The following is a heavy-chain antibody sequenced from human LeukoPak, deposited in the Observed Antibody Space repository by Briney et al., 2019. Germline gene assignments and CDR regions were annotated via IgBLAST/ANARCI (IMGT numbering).Heavy chain of an antibody. V-gene: IGHV1-8*03. D-gene: IGHD2-15*01. CDR3: ASGYCSGGSCYSSGAFDI. J-gene: IGHJ3*02. CDR1: GCTFTSYD. CDR2: VNPNSGNT. Sequence: GASVKVSCKASGCTFTSYDINWVRQATGQGLEWMGWVNPNSGNTGYAQKFQGRVTITRNTSISTAYMELSSLRSEDTAVYYCASGYCSGGSCYSSGAFDIWGQGTMVTVSS.